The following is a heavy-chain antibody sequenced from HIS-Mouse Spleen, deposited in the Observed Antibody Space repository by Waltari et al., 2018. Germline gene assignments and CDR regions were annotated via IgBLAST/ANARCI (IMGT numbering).Heavy chain of an antibody. CDR2: IYYSGST. J-gene: IGHJ4*02. D-gene: IGHD2-15*01. V-gene: IGHV4-39*07. Sequence: QLQLQESGPGLVKPSETLSLTCTVSGGSIISSTYHWGWIRQPPGKGLEWIGSIYYSGSTYYNPSLKSRVTISVDTSKNQFSLKLSSVTAADTAVYYCASGVVVAATAVHFDYWGQGTLVTVSS. CDR3: ASGVVVAATAVHFDY. CDR1: GGSIISSTYH.